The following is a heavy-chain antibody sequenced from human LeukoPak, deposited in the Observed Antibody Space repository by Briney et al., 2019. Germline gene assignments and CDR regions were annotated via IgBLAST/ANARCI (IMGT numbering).Heavy chain of an antibody. CDR1: GFTFSSNG. CDR2: IRYDGSNK. Sequence: GGSLRLSCAASGFTFSSNGMHWVRQAPGKGLEWVAFIRYDGSNKYYADSVKGRFTISRDNSKNTLYLQMNSLRAEDTAVYYCAKNLRDSSGYYPNTRSDYWGQGTLVTVSS. J-gene: IGHJ4*02. V-gene: IGHV3-30*02. D-gene: IGHD3-22*01. CDR3: AKNLRDSSGYYPNTRSDY.